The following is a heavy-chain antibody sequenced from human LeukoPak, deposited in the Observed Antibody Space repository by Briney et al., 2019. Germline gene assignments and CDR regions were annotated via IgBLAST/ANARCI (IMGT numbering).Heavy chain of an antibody. Sequence: ASVTVSCKVSGYTLTELSMHWVRQAPGKGLEWMGGFDPEDGETIYAQKFQGRVTMTEDTSTDTAYMELSSLRSEDTAVYYCATDPDYYDSSGYNFDYWGQGTLVTVSS. J-gene: IGHJ4*02. CDR2: FDPEDGET. D-gene: IGHD3-22*01. V-gene: IGHV1-24*01. CDR1: GYTLTELS. CDR3: ATDPDYYDSSGYNFDY.